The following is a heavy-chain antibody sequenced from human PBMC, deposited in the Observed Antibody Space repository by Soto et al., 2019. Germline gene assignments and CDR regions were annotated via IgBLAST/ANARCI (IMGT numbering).Heavy chain of an antibody. J-gene: IGHJ6*02. CDR2: TFSGGNT. CDR3: ARKPPSAIQGWAFGMDV. D-gene: IGHD2-21*01. CDR1: GFSISSNY. Sequence: ELQLVETGGGLIQTGGSLRLSCEASGFSISSNYIAWVRQPPGKGLEWVSTTFSGGNTEYAASVKGRCSISRDNYKKTLYLQMDNLRVEDTAVYYCARKPPSAIQGWAFGMDVWGQGTTVSVSS. V-gene: IGHV3-53*02.